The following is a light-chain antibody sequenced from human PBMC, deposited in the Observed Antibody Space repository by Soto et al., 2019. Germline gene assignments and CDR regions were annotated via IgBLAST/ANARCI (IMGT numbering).Light chain of an antibody. CDR1: SSDVDAYNF. Sequence: QSVLTQPASVSGSPGQSIAISCTGTSSDVDAYNFVSWYQHHPGEAPKLMIFDVSNRPSGVSNRFSGSKSGNTASLTISGLQAEDEADYYCTSYTTSSTYVFGTGTKVTVL. CDR3: TSYTTSSTYV. J-gene: IGLJ1*01. V-gene: IGLV2-14*03. CDR2: DVS.